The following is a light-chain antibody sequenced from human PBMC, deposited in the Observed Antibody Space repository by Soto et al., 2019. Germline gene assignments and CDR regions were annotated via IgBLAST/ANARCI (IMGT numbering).Light chain of an antibody. CDR1: QSVRSTF. V-gene: IGKV3-20*01. Sequence: VLPQSPDTLSLSPGDRATLSCRASQSVRSTFLAWYQQKPGQAPRLLIYGASNRAAGIPERFSGSASGKEFALPTSSLELDVAAVYYCQHYHASPTHTFGKGTTLPI. CDR2: GAS. CDR3: QHYHASPTHT. J-gene: IGKJ2*01.